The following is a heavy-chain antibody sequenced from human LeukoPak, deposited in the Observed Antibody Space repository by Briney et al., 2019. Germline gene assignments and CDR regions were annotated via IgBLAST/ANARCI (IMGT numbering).Heavy chain of an antibody. CDR1: GGSISGYY. CDR2: IYYSGST. Sequence: PSETLSLTCTVSGGSISGYYWSWIRQPPGKGLEWIGYIYYSGSTNYNPSLKSRVTISVDTSKNQFSLKLSSVTAADTAVYYCAREGTASSFDYWGQGTLVTVSS. J-gene: IGHJ4*02. V-gene: IGHV4-59*01. D-gene: IGHD5-18*01. CDR3: AREGTASSFDY.